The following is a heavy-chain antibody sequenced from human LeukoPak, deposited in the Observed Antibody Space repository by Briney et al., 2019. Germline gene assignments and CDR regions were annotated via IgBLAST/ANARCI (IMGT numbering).Heavy chain of an antibody. V-gene: IGHV1-2*02. CDR2: INPNSGGT. Sequence: ASVKVSCKASGYTFTGYYMHWVRQAPGQGLEWMGWINPNSGGTNYAQKFQGRVTMTRDTSISTAYMELSRLRSDDTAVYYCARDRGSSGWYVGFDYWGQGTLVTVSS. CDR1: GYTFTGYY. CDR3: ARDRGSSGWYVGFDY. J-gene: IGHJ4*02. D-gene: IGHD6-19*01.